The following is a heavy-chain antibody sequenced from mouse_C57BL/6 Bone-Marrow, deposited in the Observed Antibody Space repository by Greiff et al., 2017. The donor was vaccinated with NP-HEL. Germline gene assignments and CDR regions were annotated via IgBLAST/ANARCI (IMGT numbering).Heavy chain of an antibody. D-gene: IGHD2-3*01. J-gene: IGHJ1*03. V-gene: IGHV1-81*01. CDR2: IYPRSGNT. CDR3: ARRVYDGYPPYWYFDV. Sequence: VQLVESGAELARPGASVKLSCKASGYTFTSYGISWVKQRTGQGLEWIGEIYPRSGNTYYNEKFKGKATLTADKSSSTAYMELRSLTSEDSAVYFCARRVYDGYPPYWYFDVWGTGTTVTVSS. CDR1: GYTFTSYG.